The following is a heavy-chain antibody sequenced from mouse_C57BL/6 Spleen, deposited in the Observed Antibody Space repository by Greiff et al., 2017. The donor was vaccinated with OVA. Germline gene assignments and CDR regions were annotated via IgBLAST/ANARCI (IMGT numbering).Heavy chain of an antibody. Sequence: EVQLQQSGPELVKPGDSVKISCKASGYPFTGYFMNWVMQSHGKSLEWIGRINPYNGDTFYNQKFNGKATLTVDKSSSKAYMELRRLTSEDSAVYSCAWSWLIRDHWYFDVWGTGTTVTVSS. V-gene: IGHV1-20*01. CDR1: GYPFTGYF. D-gene: IGHD2-3*01. CDR2: INPYNGDT. CDR3: AWSWLIRDHWYFDV. J-gene: IGHJ1*03.